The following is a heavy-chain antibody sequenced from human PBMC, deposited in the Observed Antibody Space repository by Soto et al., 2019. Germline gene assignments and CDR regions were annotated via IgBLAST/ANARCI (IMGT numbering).Heavy chain of an antibody. Sequence: GGSLRLSCAGSGFTFSSYAMSWVRQAPGKGLEWVSTISSSGGNTFYADSVKGRFTISRDNSKNTLYLQMNSLRAEDTAVYYCAKHKGVRYFDWLSPGYFDYWGQGTLVTVSS. J-gene: IGHJ4*02. CDR1: GFTFSSYA. V-gene: IGHV3-23*01. D-gene: IGHD3-9*01. CDR3: AKHKGVRYFDWLSPGYFDY. CDR2: ISSSGGNT.